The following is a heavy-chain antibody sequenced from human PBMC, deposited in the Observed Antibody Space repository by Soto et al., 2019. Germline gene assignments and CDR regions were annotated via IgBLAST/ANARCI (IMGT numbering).Heavy chain of an antibody. J-gene: IGHJ4*02. CDR2: ISPHNGNT. CDR3: ARDTSNSFDY. Sequence: HVQLVQSGGELKKPGASVKVSCNTSGYTFNTYFITWVRQAPGQGLEWMGWISPHNGNTNYAEKFQGRVTMTTDTITKTAYMELRNLRFDDTAVYYWARDTSNSFDYWGQGTLVTVSS. CDR1: GYTFNTYF. D-gene: IGHD2-2*01. V-gene: IGHV1-18*01.